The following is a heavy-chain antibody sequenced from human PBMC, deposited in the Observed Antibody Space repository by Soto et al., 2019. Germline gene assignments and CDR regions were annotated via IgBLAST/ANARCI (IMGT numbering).Heavy chain of an antibody. CDR1: GGSISSYY. J-gene: IGHJ4*02. V-gene: IGHV4-59*01. Sequence: SETLSLTCTASGGSISSYYWSWIRQPPGKGLEWIGYIYYSGITDYNPSLKSRVTISVDTSKSQFSLKLSSVTAADTAVYYCARGGGVYYFDYWGQGLMVTSPQ. CDR2: IYYSGIT. D-gene: IGHD2-8*02. CDR3: ARGGGVYYFDY.